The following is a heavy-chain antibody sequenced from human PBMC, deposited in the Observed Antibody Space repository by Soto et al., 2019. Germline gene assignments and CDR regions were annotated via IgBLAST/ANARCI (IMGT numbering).Heavy chain of an antibody. Sequence: PGGSLRLSCAASGFTFSNAWMNWVRQAPGKGPEWGGRIKSKTDGETTDYAAPVRGRFTISRDDSKNTLYLQMDSLKTEDTAVYYCTTDSNFLEWLPSYYYYYYGMDVWGQGTTVTVSS. CDR1: GFTFSNAW. J-gene: IGHJ6*02. D-gene: IGHD3-3*01. V-gene: IGHV3-15*07. CDR2: IKSKTDGETT. CDR3: TTDSNFLEWLPSYYYYYYGMDV.